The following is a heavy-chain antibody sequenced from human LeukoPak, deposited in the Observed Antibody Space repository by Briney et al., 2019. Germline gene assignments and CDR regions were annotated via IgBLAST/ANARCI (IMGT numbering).Heavy chain of an antibody. V-gene: IGHV1-69*13. CDR1: GYTFTSYG. D-gene: IGHD3-22*01. CDR3: TRDAAVYDSSAYYYLW. CDR2: ITPMFGTA. J-gene: IGHJ4*02. Sequence: GASVKVSCKASGYTFTSYGISWVRQAPGQGLEWMGGITPMFGTANYAQKFQGRVTITADESTSTAYMELSSLRYEDTAVYYCTRDAAVYDSSAYYYLWWGQGTLVTVSS.